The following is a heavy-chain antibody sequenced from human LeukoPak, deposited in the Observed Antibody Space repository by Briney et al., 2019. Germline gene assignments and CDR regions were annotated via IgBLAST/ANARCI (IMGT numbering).Heavy chain of an antibody. Sequence: GGSLRLSCAASGFTFDDYAMHWVRQAPGKGLEWVSGISWNSGSIGYADSVKGRFTISRDNAKNSLYLQMNSLRAEDTALYYCAKGQRYYFDYWGQGTLVTVSS. CDR3: AKGQRYYFDY. CDR1: GFTFDDYA. CDR2: ISWNSGSI. V-gene: IGHV3-9*01. J-gene: IGHJ4*02.